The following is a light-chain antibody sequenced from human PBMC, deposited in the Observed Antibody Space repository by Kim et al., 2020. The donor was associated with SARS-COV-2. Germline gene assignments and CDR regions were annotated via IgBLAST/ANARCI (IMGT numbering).Light chain of an antibody. Sequence: GQSITISCTGTSSDVGGYNYVSWYKQHPGKAPKLMIYDVSNRPSGVSNRFSGSKSDNTASLTISGLQAEDEADYYCSSYTSSSTVVFGGGTQLTVL. CDR3: SSYTSSSTVV. J-gene: IGLJ2*01. V-gene: IGLV2-14*03. CDR1: SSDVGGYNY. CDR2: DVS.